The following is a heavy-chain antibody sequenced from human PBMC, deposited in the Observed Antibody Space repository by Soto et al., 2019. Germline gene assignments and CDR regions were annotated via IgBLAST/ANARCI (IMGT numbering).Heavy chain of an antibody. D-gene: IGHD3-10*01. Sequence: SQTLSLTCTVSGDSISSYYWSWFRQPPGKGLEWIGYIYHGGSTNYNPSLESRVTLSLDASKNQFSLKLSSVTAADTAVYYCARHVAYHYGSGKYYPPRPWFAHWGQALLRSVAS. CDR1: GDSISSYY. CDR2: IYHGGST. J-gene: IGHJ5*02. CDR3: ARHVAYHYGSGKYYPPRPWFAH. V-gene: IGHV4-59*08.